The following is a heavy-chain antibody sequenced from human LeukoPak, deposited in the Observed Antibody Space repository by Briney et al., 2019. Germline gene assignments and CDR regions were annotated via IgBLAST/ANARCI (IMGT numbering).Heavy chain of an antibody. V-gene: IGHV3-53*01. CDR2: IYSGGHT. J-gene: IGHJ4*02. Sequence: PGGSLRLSCAASGFIVSSSYMNWVRQAPGKGLEWVSVIYSGGHTYYTDSVKGRFTISRDNSKNTLYLQRNSLRAEDTAIYYCAKAGRLQAVAGWIDYWGQGTLVTVS. CDR3: AKAGRLQAVAGWIDY. D-gene: IGHD6-19*01. CDR1: GFIVSSSY.